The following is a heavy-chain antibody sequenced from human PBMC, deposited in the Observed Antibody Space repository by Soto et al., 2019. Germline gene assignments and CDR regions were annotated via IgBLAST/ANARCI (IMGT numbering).Heavy chain of an antibody. V-gene: IGHV4-39*01. D-gene: IGHD2-15*01. Sequence: SETLSLTCTVSGGSISSSSYYWGWIRQPPGKGLEWIGSIYYSGSTYYNPSLKSRVTISVDTSKNQFSLKLSSVTAADTAVYYCARGYCSGGSCYRYWGRGSQVTVSS. CDR3: ARGYCSGGSCYRY. CDR2: IYYSGST. CDR1: GGSISSSSYY. J-gene: IGHJ4*02.